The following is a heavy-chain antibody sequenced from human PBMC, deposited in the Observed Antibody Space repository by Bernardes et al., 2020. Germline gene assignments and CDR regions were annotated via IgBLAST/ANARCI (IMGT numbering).Heavy chain of an antibody. CDR2: ISAYNGNT. V-gene: IGHV1-18*01. CDR1: GYTFTSYG. Sequence: ASVKVSCKASGYTFTSYGISWVRQAPGQGLEWMGWISAYNGNTNYAQKLQGRVTMTTDTSTSTAYMELRSLRSDDTAVYYCARASSITIFGVVPRRGYGMDVWGQGTTVTVSS. D-gene: IGHD3-3*01. CDR3: ARASSITIFGVVPRRGYGMDV. J-gene: IGHJ6*02.